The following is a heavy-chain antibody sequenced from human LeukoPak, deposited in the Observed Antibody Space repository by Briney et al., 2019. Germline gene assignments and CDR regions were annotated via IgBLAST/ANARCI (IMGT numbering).Heavy chain of an antibody. Sequence: GESLKISCKGSGYSFTNYWIGWVRQMPGKGLEWMGIIYPGDSDTRYSPSFQGQVTISADKSISTAYLQWSSLKASDTAMYYCARIADSSLLKLGFDYWGQGTLVTVSS. CDR1: GYSFTNYW. CDR2: IYPGDSDT. V-gene: IGHV5-51*01. J-gene: IGHJ4*02. D-gene: IGHD2-15*01. CDR3: ARIADSSLLKLGFDY.